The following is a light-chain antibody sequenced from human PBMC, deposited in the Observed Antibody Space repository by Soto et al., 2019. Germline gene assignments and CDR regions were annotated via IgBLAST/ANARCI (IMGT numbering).Light chain of an antibody. CDR3: SSYSISTAYL. V-gene: IGLV2-14*01. CDR2: EVS. Sequence: QSALTQPASVSGSPGQSITISCTGTSGDVGGYDYVSWYQLHPGKAPKLMVFEVSNRPSGVSYRFSGSKSGNTASLTISGLQAEDEAGYFCSSYSISTAYLFGTGTKVTVL. J-gene: IGLJ1*01. CDR1: SGDVGGYDY.